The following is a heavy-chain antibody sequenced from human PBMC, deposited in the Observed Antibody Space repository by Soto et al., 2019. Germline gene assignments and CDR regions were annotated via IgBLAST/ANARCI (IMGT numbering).Heavy chain of an antibody. CDR3: ARDTGSDHDACDI. D-gene: IGHD6-25*01. CDR1: GYSFITSYH. J-gene: IGHJ3*02. Sequence: ASVKVSCKASGYSFITSYHMHWVRQAPGQGLEWMGIINPTGSMTSYSKKFQGRLTMTRDTSTATDYMELSNLTSEDTALYLCARDTGSDHDACDIWGKGKIVSVS. V-gene: IGHV1-46*01. CDR2: INPTGSMT.